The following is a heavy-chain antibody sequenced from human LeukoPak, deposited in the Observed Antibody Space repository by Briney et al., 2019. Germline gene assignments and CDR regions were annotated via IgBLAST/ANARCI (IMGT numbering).Heavy chain of an antibody. CDR2: ISGNQHNT. CDR1: GYTFISYG. V-gene: IGHV1-18*04. Sequence: GASVKVSCKASGYTFISYGINWVRQAPGQGLEWMGWISGNQHNTHYAQSLQGRVSVTTDTSTSTVYMELRRLRSDDTAIYYCARGSVALSDYHYMDVWGRGTTVTVSS. CDR3: ARGSVALSDYHYMDV. D-gene: IGHD4/OR15-4a*01. J-gene: IGHJ6*03.